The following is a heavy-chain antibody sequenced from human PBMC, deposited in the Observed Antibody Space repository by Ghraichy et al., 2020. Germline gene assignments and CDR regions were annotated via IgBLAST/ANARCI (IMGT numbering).Heavy chain of an antibody. D-gene: IGHD2-2*01. V-gene: IGHV3-30*02. CDR3: AKEGAVVVPAVTYYYYGMDV. Sequence: GGSLRLSCAASGFTFSSYGMHWVRQAPGKGLEWVAFIRYDGSNKYYADSVKGRFTISRDNSKNTLYLQMNSLRAEDTAVYYCAKEGAVVVPAVTYYYYGMDVWGQGTTVTVSS. CDR1: GFTFSSYG. CDR2: IRYDGSNK. J-gene: IGHJ6*02.